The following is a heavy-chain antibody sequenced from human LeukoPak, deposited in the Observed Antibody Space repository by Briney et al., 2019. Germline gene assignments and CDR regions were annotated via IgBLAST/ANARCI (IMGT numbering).Heavy chain of an antibody. CDR1: GFTFSNHY. Sequence: PGGSLRLSCAASGFTFSNHYMSWIRQAPGKGLVWVSYISSRSSNKYYADSVKGRFTISRDNAKNSLYLQMNSLRAEDTAVYYCARDSTPEWFGELSGAHSFDYWGQGTLVTVSS. V-gene: IGHV3-11*04. J-gene: IGHJ4*02. D-gene: IGHD3-10*01. CDR2: ISSRSSNK. CDR3: ARDSTPEWFGELSGAHSFDY.